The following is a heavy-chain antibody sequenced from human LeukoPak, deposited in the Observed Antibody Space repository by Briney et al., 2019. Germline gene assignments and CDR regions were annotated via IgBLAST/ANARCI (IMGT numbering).Heavy chain of an antibody. Sequence: SVKVSCKASGGTFSSYAISWVRQAPGQGLEWMGGIIPIFGTANYAQKFQGRVTITADESTSTAYMELSSLRSEDTAVYYCATAVAGTRVGYYYGMDVWGQGTTVTVSS. J-gene: IGHJ6*02. CDR1: GGTFSSYA. CDR3: ATAVAGTRVGYYYGMDV. D-gene: IGHD6-19*01. V-gene: IGHV1-69*13. CDR2: IIPIFGTA.